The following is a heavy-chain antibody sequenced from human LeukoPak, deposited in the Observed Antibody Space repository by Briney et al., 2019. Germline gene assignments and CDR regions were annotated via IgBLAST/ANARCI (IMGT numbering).Heavy chain of an antibody. V-gene: IGHV3-30*03. J-gene: IGHJ6*03. CDR3: ARDIAMDV. CDR2: ISYDGSNK. Sequence: GRSLRLSCAASGFTFSSYGMHWVRQAPGKGLEWVAVISYDGSNKYYADSVKGRFTISRDNSKNTLYLQMNSLRAEDTAVYYCARDIAMDVWGKGTTVTVSS. CDR1: GFTFSSYG. D-gene: IGHD2-21*01.